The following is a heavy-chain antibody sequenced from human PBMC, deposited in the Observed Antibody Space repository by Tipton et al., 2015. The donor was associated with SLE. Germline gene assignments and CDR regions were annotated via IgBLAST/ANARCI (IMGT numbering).Heavy chain of an antibody. CDR1: GYSISSGYY. V-gene: IGHV4-38-2*02. CDR2: IYHSGST. J-gene: IGHJ4*02. CDR3: ARDLDSSGWYYFDY. D-gene: IGHD6-19*01. Sequence: TLSLTCTVSGYSISSGYYWGWIRQPPGKGLEWIGRIYHSGSTYYNPSLKSRVTILVDTSKNQFSLKLSSVTAADTALYYCARDLDSSGWYYFDYWGQGTLVTASS.